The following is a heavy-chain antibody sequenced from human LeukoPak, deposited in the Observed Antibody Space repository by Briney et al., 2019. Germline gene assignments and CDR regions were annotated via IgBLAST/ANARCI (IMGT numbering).Heavy chain of an antibody. CDR3: ARDSLVGAAYYYYGMDV. CDR1: GFTFSSYA. Sequence: GGSLRLSCAASGFTFSSYAMHWVRQAPGKGLEWVAVISYDGSNKYYADSVKGRFTISRDNSKNTLYLQMNSLRAEDTAVYYCARDSLVGAAYYYYGMDVWGQGTTVTVSS. D-gene: IGHD1-26*01. V-gene: IGHV3-30-3*01. J-gene: IGHJ6*02. CDR2: ISYDGSNK.